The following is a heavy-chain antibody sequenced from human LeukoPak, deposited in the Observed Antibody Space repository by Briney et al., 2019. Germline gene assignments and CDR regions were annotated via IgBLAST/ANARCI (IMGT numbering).Heavy chain of an antibody. Sequence: GGSLRLSCAASGFTFSSYSMNWVRQAPGKGLEWVSAISGSGGSTYYADSVKGRFTISRDNSKNTLYLQMNSLRAEDTAVYYCAKRPIWSGYYYFDYWGQGTLVTVSS. CDR2: ISGSGGST. V-gene: IGHV3-23*01. CDR3: AKRPIWSGYYYFDY. D-gene: IGHD3-3*01. J-gene: IGHJ4*02. CDR1: GFTFSSYS.